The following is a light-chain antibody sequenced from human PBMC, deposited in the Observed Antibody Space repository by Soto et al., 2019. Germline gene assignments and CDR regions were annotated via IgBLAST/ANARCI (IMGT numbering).Light chain of an antibody. CDR3: TSYTSTSTPYV. CDR1: SSDVGRYTY. V-gene: IGLV2-14*01. J-gene: IGLJ1*01. Sequence: QSALTQPASVSGSPGPSITISCAGTSSDVGRYTYVSWYQQHPGKAPKLIIYAVYNRPSGVSTRFSGSKSGNTASLTISGLQAEDEADYYCTSYTSTSTPYVFGGGTKLTVL. CDR2: AVY.